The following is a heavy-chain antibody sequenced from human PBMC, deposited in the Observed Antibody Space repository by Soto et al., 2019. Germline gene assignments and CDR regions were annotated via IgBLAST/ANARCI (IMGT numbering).Heavy chain of an antibody. CDR3: ARDRGSDAFDI. J-gene: IGHJ3*02. V-gene: IGHV3-74*01. CDR1: GFTFDSFA. Sequence: PGGSLRLSCAASGFTFDSFAMTWVRQAPGKGLVWVSRINSDGSSTSYADSVKGRFTISRDNAKNTLYLQMNSLRAEDTAVYYCARDRGSDAFDIWGQGTMVTVSS. CDR2: INSDGSST. D-gene: IGHD2-15*01.